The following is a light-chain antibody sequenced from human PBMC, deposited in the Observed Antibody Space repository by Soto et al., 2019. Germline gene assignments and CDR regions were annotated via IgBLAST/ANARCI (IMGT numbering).Light chain of an antibody. V-gene: IGKV1-9*01. Sequence: IQLTQSPSSLSASVGDRVTITCRASQGISTSLAWYQQKPGKAPELLIYAASTLQSGVPSRFSGSGSGTDFTLTISSLQPEDFATYHCQQLNSYPPAFGQGTKLELK. CDR1: QGISTS. J-gene: IGKJ2*01. CDR3: QQLNSYPPA. CDR2: AAS.